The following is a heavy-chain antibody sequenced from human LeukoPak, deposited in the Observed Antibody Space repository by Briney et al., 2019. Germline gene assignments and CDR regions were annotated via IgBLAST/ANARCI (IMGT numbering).Heavy chain of an antibody. CDR3: TKVEAFDI. CDR2: INPSGGST. CDR1: GYSFTSYY. D-gene: IGHD5-24*01. V-gene: IGHV1-46*01. J-gene: IGHJ3*02. Sequence: GASVKVSCKASGYSFTSYYMHWVRQAPGQGLEWMGIINPSGGSTRYAEKFQGRVTMTRDTSISTAYMELSRLTSDDTAMYYCTKVEAFDIWGQGTMVTVSS.